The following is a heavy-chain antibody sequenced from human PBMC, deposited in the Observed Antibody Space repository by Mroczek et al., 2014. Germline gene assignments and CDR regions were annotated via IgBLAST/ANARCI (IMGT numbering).Heavy chain of an antibody. V-gene: IGHV1-69*01. CDR3: ARVISGVGGYYYYYMDV. Sequence: VQLVESGAEVKKPGSSVKVSCKASGGTFSSYAISWVRQAPGQGLEWMGGIIPIFGTANYAQKFQGRVTITADESTSTAYMELSSLRSEDTAVYYCARVISGVGGYYYYYMDVWGKGTTVTVSS. D-gene: IGHD3-16*01. CDR1: GGTFSSYA. J-gene: IGHJ6*03. CDR2: IIPIFGTA.